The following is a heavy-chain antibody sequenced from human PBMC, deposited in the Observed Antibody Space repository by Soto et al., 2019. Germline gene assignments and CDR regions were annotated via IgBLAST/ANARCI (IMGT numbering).Heavy chain of an antibody. D-gene: IGHD1-26*01. Sequence: WGSLRLSCAASGFTFSSYAMSCVRQAPGKGLEWVSAISGSGGSTYYADSVKGRFTISRDNSKNTLYLQMNSLRAEDTAVYYCAKDFPLRPSGSLDPWGQGTLVTVSS. CDR2: ISGSGGST. V-gene: IGHV3-23*01. CDR1: GFTFSSYA. CDR3: AKDFPLRPSGSLDP. J-gene: IGHJ5*02.